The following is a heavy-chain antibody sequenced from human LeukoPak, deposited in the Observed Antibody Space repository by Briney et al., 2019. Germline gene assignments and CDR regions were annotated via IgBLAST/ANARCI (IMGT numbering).Heavy chain of an antibody. CDR2: IYYSGST. D-gene: IGHD5-24*01. J-gene: IGHJ4*02. V-gene: IGHV4-59*01. Sequence: PGTLSLTCTVSGGSISSYYWSWIRQPPGKGLEWIGYIYYSGSTNYNPSLKSRVTISVDTSKNQFSLKLSSVTAADTAVYYCARGDGPDPYFDYWGQGTLVTVS. CDR3: ARGDGPDPYFDY. CDR1: GGSISSYY.